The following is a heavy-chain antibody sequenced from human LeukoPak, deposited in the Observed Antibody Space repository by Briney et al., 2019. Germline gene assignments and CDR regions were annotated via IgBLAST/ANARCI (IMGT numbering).Heavy chain of an antibody. V-gene: IGHV3-7*01. D-gene: IGHD1-7*01. J-gene: IGHJ6*03. CDR2: IKKDGSEK. CDR3: ARELELLGYYYYYMDV. Sequence: GGPLRLSCAASGFTFSSYWMTWVRPLPGKELEWVANIKKDGSEKSYVDSVKGRFSISRDNSENSVYLQMNSLRAEDTAVYYCARELELLGYYYYYMDVWGKGTTVTVSS. CDR1: GFTFSSYW.